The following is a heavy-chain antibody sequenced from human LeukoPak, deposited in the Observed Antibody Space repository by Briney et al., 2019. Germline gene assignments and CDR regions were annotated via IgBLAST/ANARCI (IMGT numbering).Heavy chain of an antibody. D-gene: IGHD3-22*01. CDR2: MYYSGST. Sequence: KPSETLSLPCTVPGCSISNYSYYWGRIPPPPGQGVVWVGSMYYSGSTYYNPSLKSRVTISVDTSKNQFSLKLSSVTAADTAVYYCARHGSYYYDSSGYWAPNFDYWGQGTLVTVSS. CDR3: ARHGSYYYDSSGYWAPNFDY. CDR1: GCSISNYSYY. V-gene: IGHV4-39*01. J-gene: IGHJ4*02.